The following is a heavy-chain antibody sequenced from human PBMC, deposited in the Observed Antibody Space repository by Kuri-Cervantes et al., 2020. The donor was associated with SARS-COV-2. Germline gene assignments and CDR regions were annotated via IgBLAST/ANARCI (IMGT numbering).Heavy chain of an antibody. CDR3: TRATRSSGWGGIPSDY. Sequence: GESLKISCTASGFTFGDYAMSWFRQAPGKGLEWVGFIRSKAYGGTTEYAASVKGRFTISRDDSKSIAYLQMNSLKTEDTAVYYCTRATRSSGWGGIPSDYWGQGTLVTVSS. CDR1: GFTFGDYA. V-gene: IGHV3-49*03. D-gene: IGHD6-19*01. J-gene: IGHJ4*02. CDR2: IRSKAYGGTT.